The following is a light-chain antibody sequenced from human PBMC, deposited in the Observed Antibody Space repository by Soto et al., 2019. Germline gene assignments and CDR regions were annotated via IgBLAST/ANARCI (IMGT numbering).Light chain of an antibody. V-gene: IGKV3-20*01. Sequence: VLTQSPATLSLSPGARSTLSCRASQSVTTYLAWYQQKPGQAPRLLIYDASTRATGIPARFSGAASGTDFTPTISRLEPEDFAVYYCQQYGSSGTVGQGTKVDIK. CDR3: QQYGSSGT. CDR1: QSVTTY. J-gene: IGKJ1*01. CDR2: DAS.